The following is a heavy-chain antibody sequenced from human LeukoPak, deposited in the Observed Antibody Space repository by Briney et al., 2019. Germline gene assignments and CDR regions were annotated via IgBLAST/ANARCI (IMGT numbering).Heavy chain of an antibody. CDR2: ISAYNGNT. V-gene: IGHV1-18*04. D-gene: IGHD5-18*01. CDR3: ARVDTAMVTLDY. J-gene: IGHJ4*02. CDR1: GYTFTGYY. Sequence: ASVKVSCKASGYTFTGYYMHWVRQAPGQGLEWMGWISAYNGNTNYAQKLQGRVTMTTDTSTSTAYMELRSLRSDDTAVYYCARVDTAMVTLDYWGQGTLVTVSS.